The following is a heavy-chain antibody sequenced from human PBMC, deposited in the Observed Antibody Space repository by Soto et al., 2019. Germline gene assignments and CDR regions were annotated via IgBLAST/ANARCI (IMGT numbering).Heavy chain of an antibody. CDR1: GFTFSRYG. CDR3: ARDPSEGRVGNWFES. V-gene: IGHV3-21*06. Sequence: PGGSLRLSCVASGFTFSRYGMNWPRQAPGKGLEWVASISSSTSYVYYADSVKGRFSTSRDNAKNILYLEMYALRTEDTAVYYCARDPSEGRVGNWFESWGQGTLVTVSS. D-gene: IGHD2-2*01. J-gene: IGHJ5*01. CDR2: ISSSTSYV.